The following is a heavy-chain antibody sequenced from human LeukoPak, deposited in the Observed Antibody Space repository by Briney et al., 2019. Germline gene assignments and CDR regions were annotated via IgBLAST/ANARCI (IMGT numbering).Heavy chain of an antibody. CDR1: GDSIGSSTYY. CDR2: IYYSGST. D-gene: IGHD4-17*01. Sequence: SETLSLTCTVSGDSIGSSTYYWGWVRQPPGKGLEWIGSIYYSGSTHYNPSLKSRLTIFVDTSKNQFSLKVNSVSAADTAVYYCARNVTVTVSGTKFNYFDYWGQGTLVTVSS. V-gene: IGHV4-39*01. CDR3: ARNVTVTVSGTKFNYFDY. J-gene: IGHJ4*02.